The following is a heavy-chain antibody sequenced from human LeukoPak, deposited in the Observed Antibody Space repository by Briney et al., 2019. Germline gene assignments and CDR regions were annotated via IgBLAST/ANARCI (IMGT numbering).Heavy chain of an antibody. V-gene: IGHV1-8*01. D-gene: IGHD2-15*01. CDR2: MNPNSGNT. J-gene: IGHJ6*03. CDR3: ARGTPMAYYYYMDV. CDR1: GYTFTSYD. Sequence: ASVKVSCKASGYTFTSYDINWVRQATGQGLEWMGWMNPNSGNTGYAQKFQGRVTMTRNTSISTAYMELSSLRSEDTAVCYCARGTPMAYYYYMDVWGKGTTVTISS.